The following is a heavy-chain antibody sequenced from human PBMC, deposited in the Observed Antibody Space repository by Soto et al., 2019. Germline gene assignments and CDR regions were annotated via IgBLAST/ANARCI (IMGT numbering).Heavy chain of an antibody. V-gene: IGHV3-74*01. J-gene: IGHJ4*02. CDR2: INSDGSST. CDR1: GFTFSSYW. Sequence: GGSLRLSCAASGFTFSSYWMHWVRQAPGKGLVWVSRINSDGSSTSYADSVKGRFTISRDNAKNTLYLQMNSLRAEDTAVYYWARNFRELAFYHWGQGNLGTVPS. CDR3: ARNFRELAFYH. D-gene: IGHD3-10*01.